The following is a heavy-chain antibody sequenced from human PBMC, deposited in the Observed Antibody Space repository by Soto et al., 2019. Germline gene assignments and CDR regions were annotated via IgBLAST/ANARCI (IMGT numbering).Heavy chain of an antibody. J-gene: IGHJ6*02. Sequence: EVQLVESGGGLIQPGGSLRLSCAASGFTVSSNYLSMNWVRQAPGKGLEWVSVIYSGGGTYYADSVKGRFTISRDNSKNTLYLQMSSLRAEDTAVYYCARESLGEKYGMDVWGQGTTVTVSS. CDR1: GFTVSSNY. CDR3: ARESLGEKYGMDV. CDR2: IYSGGGT. V-gene: IGHV3-53*01. D-gene: IGHD3-16*01.